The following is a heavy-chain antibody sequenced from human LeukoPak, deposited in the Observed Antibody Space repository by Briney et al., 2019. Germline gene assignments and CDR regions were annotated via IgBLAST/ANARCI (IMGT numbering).Heavy chain of an antibody. D-gene: IGHD3-16*01. CDR1: GFTFDDYA. Sequence: GRSLRLSCAASGFTFDDYAMHWVRQAPGKGLEWVSGISWDSGSIGYADSVKGRFTISRDNAKNSLYLQMNSLRAEDTAVYYCARLWGAHYFDYWGQGTLVTVSS. CDR2: ISWDSGSI. J-gene: IGHJ4*02. V-gene: IGHV3-9*01. CDR3: ARLWGAHYFDY.